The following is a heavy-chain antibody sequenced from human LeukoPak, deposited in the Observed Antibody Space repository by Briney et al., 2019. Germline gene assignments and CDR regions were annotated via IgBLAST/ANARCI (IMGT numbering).Heavy chain of an antibody. V-gene: IGHV6-1*01. CDR1: GDSVSSNSAA. CDR3: ARAVAAHFYYFDY. CDR2: TYYRSKWYN. D-gene: IGHD6-19*01. Sequence: SQTLSLTCAISGDSVSSNSAAWIWIRQSPSRGLECLGRTYYRSKWYNDYAVSVKGRITINPDTSKNRFSLQLNSVTPEDTAVYFCARAVAAHFYYFDYWGHGTLVTVSS. J-gene: IGHJ4*01.